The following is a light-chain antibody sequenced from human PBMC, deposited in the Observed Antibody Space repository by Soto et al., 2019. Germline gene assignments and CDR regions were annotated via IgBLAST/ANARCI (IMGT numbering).Light chain of an antibody. V-gene: IGKV3-11*01. CDR2: DAS. Sequence: EIVLTKSPATLSLSPGERATLSCRASQSVSSYLAWYQQKPGQAPRLLIYDASNRATGIPARFSGSGSGADFTLTISSLEPEYFAVYYCQHRSNWPITFGQGTRLEIK. CDR3: QHRSNWPIT. J-gene: IGKJ5*01. CDR1: QSVSSY.